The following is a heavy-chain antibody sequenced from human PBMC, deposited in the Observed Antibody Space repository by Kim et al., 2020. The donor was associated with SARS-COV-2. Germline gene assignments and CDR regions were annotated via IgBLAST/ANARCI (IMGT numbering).Heavy chain of an antibody. CDR1: GFTFSSYS. Sequence: GGSLRLSCAASGFTFSSYSMNWVRQAPGKGLEWVSSISSSSSYIYYADSVKGRFTISRDNAKNSLYLQMNSLRAEDTAVYYCARDVSPYYYGSGIEGGMDVWGQGTTVTVSS. D-gene: IGHD3-10*01. CDR2: ISSSSSYI. V-gene: IGHV3-21*01. J-gene: IGHJ6*02. CDR3: ARDVSPYYYGSGIEGGMDV.